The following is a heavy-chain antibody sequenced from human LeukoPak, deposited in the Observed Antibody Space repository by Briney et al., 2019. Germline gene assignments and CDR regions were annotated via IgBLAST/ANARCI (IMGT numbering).Heavy chain of an antibody. D-gene: IGHD4-17*01. CDR2: ISGSGGTT. Sequence: GGSLRLSCAASGFTFDDYAMHWVRQAPGKGLEWVSVISGSGGTTHYADSVKGRFTISRDSSKNTLYLQMNSLRVGDTAMYYCAKDPNGDYVGAFDFWGQGTMVTVPS. V-gene: IGHV3-23*01. CDR3: AKDPNGDYVGAFDF. CDR1: GFTFDDYA. J-gene: IGHJ3*01.